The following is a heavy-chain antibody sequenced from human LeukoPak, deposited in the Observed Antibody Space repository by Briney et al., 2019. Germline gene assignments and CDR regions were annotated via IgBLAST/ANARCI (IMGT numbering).Heavy chain of an antibody. CDR1: GYTFTSYA. V-gene: IGHV1-3*01. Sequence: ASVKVSCKASGYTFTSYAMHWVRQAPGQRLEWMGWINAGNGNTKYSQKFQGRVTITRDTSASTAYMELSSLRSEDTAVYYCARDDERYCSGGSCYSISSRDGMDVWGQGTTVTVSS. CDR2: INAGNGNT. CDR3: ARDDERYCSGGSCYSISSRDGMDV. J-gene: IGHJ6*02. D-gene: IGHD2-15*01.